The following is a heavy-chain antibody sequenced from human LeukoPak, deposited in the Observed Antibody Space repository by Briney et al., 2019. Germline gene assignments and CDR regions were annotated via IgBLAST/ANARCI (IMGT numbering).Heavy chain of an antibody. V-gene: IGHV1-2*02. CDR1: GYTFTGYY. D-gene: IGHD3-10*01. CDR3: ARRASGLYYFDN. CDR2: INPNSGGT. J-gene: IGHJ4*02. Sequence: ASVKVSCKASGYTFTGYYMNWVRQAPGQGLEWMGWINPNSGGTNYAQKFQGRVTMTRDTSISTAYMELSRLRSDDTAVYYCARRASGLYYFDNWGQGTLVTVSS.